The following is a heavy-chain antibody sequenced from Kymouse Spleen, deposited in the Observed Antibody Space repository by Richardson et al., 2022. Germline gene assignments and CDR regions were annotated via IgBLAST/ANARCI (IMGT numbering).Heavy chain of an antibody. CDR2: IRSKANSYAT. D-gene: IGHD6-6*01. V-gene: IGHV3-73*02. Sequence: EVQLVESGGGLVQPGGSLKLSCAASGFTFSGSAMHWVRQASGKGLEWVGRIRSKANSYATAYAASVKGRFTISRDDSKNTAYLQMNSLKTEDTAVYYCTTDEYSSSDYYYYGMDVWGQGTTVTVSS. J-gene: IGHJ6*02. CDR3: TTDEYSSSDYYYYGMDV. CDR1: GFTFSGSA.